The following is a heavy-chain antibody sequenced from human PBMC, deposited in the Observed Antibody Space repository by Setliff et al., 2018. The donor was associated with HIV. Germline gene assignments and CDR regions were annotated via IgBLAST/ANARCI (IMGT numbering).Heavy chain of an antibody. CDR1: GYTFTGYN. V-gene: IGHV1-2*06. CDR2: INPNNGGT. Sequence: ASVKVSCKAFGYTFTGYNVHWVRQAPGHGPEWLGRINPNNGGTNYAQKFQGRVTMSLDTSTSTVYLELKALTSDDTAVYYCVRPRVFDSFDVWGPGTMVTVSS. CDR3: VRPRVFDSFDV. J-gene: IGHJ3*01.